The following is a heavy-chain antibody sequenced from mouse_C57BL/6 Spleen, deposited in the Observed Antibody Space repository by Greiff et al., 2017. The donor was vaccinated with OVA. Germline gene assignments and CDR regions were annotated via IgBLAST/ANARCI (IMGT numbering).Heavy chain of an antibody. J-gene: IGHJ4*01. CDR1: GFTFSDYG. V-gene: IGHV5-17*01. D-gene: IGHD2-12*01. CDR2: ISSGSSTI. Sequence: EVNVVESGGGLVKPGGSLKLSCAASGFTFSDYGMHWVRQAPEKGLEWVAYISSGSSTIYYADTVKGRFPISRDNAKNTLFLQMTSLRSEDTAMYYCARIRRGGYAMDDWGQGTSVTVSS. CDR3: ARIRRGGYAMDD.